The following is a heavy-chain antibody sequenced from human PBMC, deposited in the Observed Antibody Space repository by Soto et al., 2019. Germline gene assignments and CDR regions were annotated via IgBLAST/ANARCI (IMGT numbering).Heavy chain of an antibody. CDR2: INHSGST. CDR1: GGSFSGYY. D-gene: IGHD6-19*01. J-gene: IGHJ4*02. V-gene: IGHV4-34*01. Sequence: QVQLQQWGAGLLKPSETLSLTCAVYGGSFSGYYWSWIRQPPGKGLEWIGEINHSGSTNYNPSLKSRVTISVDTSKNQFSLKLSSVTAADTAVYYCARLYIAVAAASYYWGQGTLVTVSS. CDR3: ARLYIAVAAASYY.